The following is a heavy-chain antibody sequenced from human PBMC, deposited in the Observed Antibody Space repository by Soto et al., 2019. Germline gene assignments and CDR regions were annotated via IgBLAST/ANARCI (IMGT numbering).Heavy chain of an antibody. V-gene: IGHV3-53*01. D-gene: IGHD4-17*01. J-gene: IGHJ5*02. CDR2: ISSGGTT. CDR1: GFNVNISY. Sequence: GESLKISCAASGFNVNISYMTWIRQAPGKGLQWVADISSGGTTKYTDSVRGRFSISRDMSKNTLYLQMNSLRVEDTAIYSCARQFPSDNYGNRLDPWGQGTLVTVSS. CDR3: ARQFPSDNYGNRLDP.